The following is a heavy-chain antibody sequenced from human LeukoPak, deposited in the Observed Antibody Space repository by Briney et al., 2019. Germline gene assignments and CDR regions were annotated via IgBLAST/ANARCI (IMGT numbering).Heavy chain of an antibody. CDR3: ARSKAHLTTSWYGTWFDS. CDR1: GYSVSSGYY. V-gene: IGHV4-38-2*02. D-gene: IGHD6-13*01. Sequence: SETLSLTCTVSGYSVSSGYYWGWIRQPPGKGLEWIGSMYHSGDTYYNPSLRSRVTISLDTSKNQLSLKLSSVTAADTAVYYCARSKAHLTTSWYGTWFDSWGQGTLVTVSS. CDR2: MYHSGDT. J-gene: IGHJ5*01.